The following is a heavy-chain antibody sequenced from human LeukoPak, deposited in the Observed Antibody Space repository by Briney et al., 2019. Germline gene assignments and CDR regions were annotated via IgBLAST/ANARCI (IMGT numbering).Heavy chain of an antibody. CDR3: ARDRYYYDSSSYYTFDY. CDR1: GGSISSYY. J-gene: IGHJ4*02. D-gene: IGHD3-22*01. V-gene: IGHV4-4*07. CDR2: IYASGST. Sequence: PSETLSLTCAVSGGSISSYYWSWIRQPAGKGLEWIGRIYASGSTNYNPSLKSRVTMSVDTSKNQFSLRLSSVTAADTAVYYCARDRYYYDSSSYYTFDYWGQGTLVTVSS.